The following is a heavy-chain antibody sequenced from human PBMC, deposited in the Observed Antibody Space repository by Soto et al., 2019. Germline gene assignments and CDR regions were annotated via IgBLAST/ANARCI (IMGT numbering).Heavy chain of an antibody. CDR2: IYYSGTT. Sequence: SETLSLTCTVSGGSMSRYYWSWIRQPPGKGLEWIGYIYYSGTTNYNPSLKSRVTISVDTSKNQFSLKLSSVTAADTAVYYCARGEPVTYYYDSSGYHHWGQGTLVTVSS. J-gene: IGHJ5*02. V-gene: IGHV4-59*01. CDR1: GGSMSRYY. CDR3: ARGEPVTYYYDSSGYHH. D-gene: IGHD3-22*01.